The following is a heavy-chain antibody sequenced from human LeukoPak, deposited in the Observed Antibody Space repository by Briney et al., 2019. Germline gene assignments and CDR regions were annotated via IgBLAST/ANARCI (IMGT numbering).Heavy chain of an antibody. Sequence: PSETLSLTCAVYGGSFSGYYWSWIRQPPGKGLEWIGEINHSGSTNYNPSLKRRVTISVDTSKNQFSLKLSSVTAADTAVYYCARAKVEQQLVPYYYYYYMDVWGKGTTVTVPS. CDR3: ARAKVEQQLVPYYYYYYMDV. J-gene: IGHJ6*03. V-gene: IGHV4-34*01. D-gene: IGHD6-13*01. CDR2: INHSGST. CDR1: GGSFSGYY.